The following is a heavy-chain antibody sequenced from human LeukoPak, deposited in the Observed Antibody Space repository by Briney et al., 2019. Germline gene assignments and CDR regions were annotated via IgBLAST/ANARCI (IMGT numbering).Heavy chain of an antibody. J-gene: IGHJ4*02. V-gene: IGHV4-4*07. CDR2: IYTSGST. CDR1: GGSISSYY. D-gene: IGHD4-17*01. Sequence: PSETLSLTCTVSGGSISSYYWSWIRQPDGRGLEWIGRIYTSGSTNYNPSLKSRVTMSVDTSKNQFSLKLSSVTAADTAVYYCARDTRGNYGDYVPFDYWGQGTLVTVSS. CDR3: ARDTRGNYGDYVPFDY.